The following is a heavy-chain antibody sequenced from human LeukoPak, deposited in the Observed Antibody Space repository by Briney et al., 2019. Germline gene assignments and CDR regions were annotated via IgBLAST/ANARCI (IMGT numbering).Heavy chain of an antibody. CDR3: ARDSRLVHDY. Sequence: SQTLSLTCTVSGGSISSGGYYWSWIRQPPGKGLEWIGYIYHSGSTYYNPSLKSRVTISVDSSKNQFSLKLSSVTAADTAVYYCARDSRLVHDYWGQGTLVTVSS. J-gene: IGHJ4*02. CDR2: IYHSGST. CDR1: GGSISSGGYY. V-gene: IGHV4-30-2*01. D-gene: IGHD6-13*01.